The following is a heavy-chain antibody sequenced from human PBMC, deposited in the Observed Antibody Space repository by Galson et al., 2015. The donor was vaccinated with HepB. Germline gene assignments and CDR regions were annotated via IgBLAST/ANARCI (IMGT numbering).Heavy chain of an antibody. Sequence: TLSLTCTVSGNSISSGSYYWSWIRQPAGKGLEWIGRIYTSGSTNYNPSLKSRVTISVDTSKNQFSLKLSSVTAADTAVYYCAGSSTGTFKGWFDPWGQGTLVTVSS. CDR3: AGSSTGTFKGWFDP. V-gene: IGHV4-61*02. CDR1: GNSISSGSYY. D-gene: IGHD3-10*01. CDR2: IYTSGST. J-gene: IGHJ5*02.